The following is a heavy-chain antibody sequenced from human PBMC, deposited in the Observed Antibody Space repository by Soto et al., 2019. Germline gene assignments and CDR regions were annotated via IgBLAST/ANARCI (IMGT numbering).Heavy chain of an antibody. CDR3: AKNSAATIRLGYDY. D-gene: IGHD5-12*01. Sequence: EVQLLESGGGLAQPGGSLRLSCAASGFTFSSYPMSWVRQAPGQGLEWVSGIVASGGITYYADSVKGRFTISRDNSKNTLYLQMNTLSAEDTAVFYFAKNSAATIRLGYDYCGQGTLVTVSS. CDR1: GFTFSSYP. J-gene: IGHJ4*02. CDR2: IVASGGIT. V-gene: IGHV3-23*01.